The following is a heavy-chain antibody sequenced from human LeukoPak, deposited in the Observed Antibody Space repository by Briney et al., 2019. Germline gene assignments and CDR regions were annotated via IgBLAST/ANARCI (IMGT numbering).Heavy chain of an antibody. Sequence: GGSLRLSCAASGFTFSIYVMNWVRQVPGKGPEWVSSISPSGDSTYYADYVKGRFTISRDNSKNTLYVQMDSLTAEDTAVYYCAKDRAAGRDAFDIWGQGTMVTVSS. CDR3: AKDRAAGRDAFDI. V-gene: IGHV3-23*01. CDR2: ISPSGDST. CDR1: GFTFSIYV. D-gene: IGHD6-19*01. J-gene: IGHJ3*02.